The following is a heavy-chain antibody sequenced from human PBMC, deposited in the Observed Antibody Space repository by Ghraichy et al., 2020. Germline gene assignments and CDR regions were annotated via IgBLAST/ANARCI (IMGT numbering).Heavy chain of an antibody. CDR2: IYSGGST. V-gene: IGHV3-66*02. CDR1: GFTVSSNY. J-gene: IGHJ4*02. CDR3: ASPGYCSGGSCYSGEGY. Sequence: GGSLRLSCAASGFTVSSNYMSWVRQAPGKGLEWVSVIYSGGSTYYADSVKGRFTISRDNSKNTLYLQMNSLRAEDTAVYYCASPGYCSGGSCYSGEGYWGQGTLVTVSS. D-gene: IGHD2-15*01.